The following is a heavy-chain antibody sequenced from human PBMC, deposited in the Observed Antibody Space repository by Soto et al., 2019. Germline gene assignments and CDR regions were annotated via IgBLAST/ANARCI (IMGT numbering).Heavy chain of an antibody. Sequence: ASVKVSCKASGYTFTSYAMHWVRQAPGQRLEWMGWINAGNGNTKYSQKFQGRVTITRDTSASTAYMELSSLRSEDTAVYYCARWEEQWLALDYWGQGTLVTVSS. D-gene: IGHD6-19*01. CDR2: INAGNGNT. CDR1: GYTFTSYA. CDR3: ARWEEQWLALDY. V-gene: IGHV1-3*01. J-gene: IGHJ4*02.